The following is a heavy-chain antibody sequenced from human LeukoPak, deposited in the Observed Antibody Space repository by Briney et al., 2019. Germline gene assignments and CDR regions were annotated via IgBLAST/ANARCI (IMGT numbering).Heavy chain of an antibody. J-gene: IGHJ4*02. D-gene: IGHD1-26*01. CDR3: ARENSGSYYQFDC. V-gene: IGHV3-21*01. CDR1: GFIFSTYS. Sequence: GGSLRLSCAASGFIFSTYSMNWVRQAPGKGLEWVSSISSSTSYIYYADSVKGRFTISRDNAKNSLYLQMNSLRPEDTAVYYCARENSGSYYQFDCWGQGTLVSVSS. CDR2: ISSSTSYI.